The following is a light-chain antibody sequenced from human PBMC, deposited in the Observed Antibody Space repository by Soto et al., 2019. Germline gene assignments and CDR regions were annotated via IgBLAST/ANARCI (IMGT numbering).Light chain of an antibody. Sequence: QSALTQPASVSGSPGQSITISCTGTRSDVGGYNYVSWYQHHPGKAPKLMIYEVSNRPSGVSNRFSGSKSGNTASLAISGLQAEDEGDYYCTSYSSSNTMVFGGGPSDRP. CDR1: RSDVGGYNY. CDR3: TSYSSSNTMV. CDR2: EVS. J-gene: IGLJ2*01. V-gene: IGLV2-14*01.